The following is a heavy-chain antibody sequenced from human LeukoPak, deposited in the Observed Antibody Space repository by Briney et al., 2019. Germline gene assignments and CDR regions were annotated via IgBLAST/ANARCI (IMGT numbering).Heavy chain of an antibody. Sequence: GGSLRLSCAASGFTFSSYAMHWVRQAPGKGLEWVAVISYDGSNKYYADSVKGRFTISRDNSKNTLYLQMNSLRAEDTAVYYFARAQSAEWLLDAFDIWGQGTMVTVSS. CDR1: GFTFSSYA. CDR2: ISYDGSNK. CDR3: ARAQSAEWLLDAFDI. V-gene: IGHV3-30-3*01. J-gene: IGHJ3*02. D-gene: IGHD3-3*01.